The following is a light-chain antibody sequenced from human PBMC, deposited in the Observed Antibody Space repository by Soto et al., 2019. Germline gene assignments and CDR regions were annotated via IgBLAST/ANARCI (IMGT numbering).Light chain of an antibody. CDR3: QQYGDSPIT. V-gene: IGKV1-39*01. CDR2: GAS. CDR1: QGISTS. J-gene: IGKJ5*01. Sequence: DIQMTQSPSSLSASVGDRVTITCRASQGISTSLSWYQQRPGKPPYLLIYGASTLQSGVPSRFSGSGSGTDFTLTINSLQPEDFALYYCQQYGDSPITFGQGTRLEIK.